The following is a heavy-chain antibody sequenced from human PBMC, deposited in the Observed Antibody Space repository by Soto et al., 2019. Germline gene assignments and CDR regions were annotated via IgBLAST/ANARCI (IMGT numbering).Heavy chain of an antibody. D-gene: IGHD3-9*01. CDR2: INHSGNT. CDR1: GGSFSGYY. Sequence: PSETLSLTCAVYGGSFSGYYWSWIRQPPGKGLEWIGEINHSGNTNYNPSIKSRVTISVDTSKNQFSLKLSSVTAADTAVYFCARLEGLATISYYFDFWGPGALVTVSS. CDR3: ARLEGLATISYYFDF. J-gene: IGHJ4*02. V-gene: IGHV4-34*01.